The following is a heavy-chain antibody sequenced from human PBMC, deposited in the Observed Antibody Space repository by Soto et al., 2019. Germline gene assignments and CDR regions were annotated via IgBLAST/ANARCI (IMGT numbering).Heavy chain of an antibody. CDR1: GGTCSSYA. CDR2: IIPICGTA. Sequence: QVQLVQSGAEGKQPGSSVKVSCKASGGTCSSYAINWVRQAPGQGLEWMGGIIPICGTANYAQKFQGRVTITADESTSIAYMELGSLGSEDTGVYYCAWTDYEILTGYYSPGLFDYWGQGTLVTVSS. CDR3: AWTDYEILTGYYSPGLFDY. J-gene: IGHJ4*02. V-gene: IGHV1-69*01. D-gene: IGHD3-9*01.